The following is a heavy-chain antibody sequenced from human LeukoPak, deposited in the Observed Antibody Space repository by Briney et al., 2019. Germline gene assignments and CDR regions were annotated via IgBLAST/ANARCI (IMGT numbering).Heavy chain of an antibody. D-gene: IGHD4-17*01. CDR3: ARLDYGDHDY. CDR2: IYYSGST. V-gene: IGHV4-39*01. CDR1: GGSISSGSYY. J-gene: IGHJ4*02. Sequence: KPSETLSLTCTVSGGSISSGSYYWGWIRQPPGKGLEWIGSIYYSGSTYYNPSLKSRVTISVDTSKNQLSLKLSSVTATDTAAYYCARLDYGDHDYWGQGTLVTVSS.